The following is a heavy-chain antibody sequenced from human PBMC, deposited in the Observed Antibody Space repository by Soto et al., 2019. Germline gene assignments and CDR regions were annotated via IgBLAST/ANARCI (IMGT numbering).Heavy chain of an antibody. D-gene: IGHD3-10*01. J-gene: IGHJ5*01. CDR1: GGSVNSGHYY. CDR2: IYYSGST. Sequence: KPSETLSLTCTVSGGSVNSGHYYWNWIRQSPGKGLEWIGYIYYSGSTNYNSSLKSRLSISIDTSRNQFSLKLTSVTAADTAVYYCARESSLLPPDSGKKIDPWGQGILVTVSS. V-gene: IGHV4-61*01. CDR3: ARESSLLPPDSGKKIDP.